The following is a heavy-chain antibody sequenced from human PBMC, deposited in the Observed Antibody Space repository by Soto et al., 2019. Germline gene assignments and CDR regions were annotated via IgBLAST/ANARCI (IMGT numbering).Heavy chain of an antibody. CDR2: IIPIFGTA. D-gene: IGHD6-6*01. V-gene: IGHV1-69*13. CDR3: ARDTSSIAARGWFDP. J-gene: IGHJ5*02. CDR1: GVTFSSYS. Sequence: SSLKVSFNASGVTFSSYSIIWVRQAPGQGLEWMGGIIPIFGTANYAQKFLVRVKITSDESTRTAYMELSSLRSEDTAVYYCARDTSSIAARGWFDPWGQGTLVTVS.